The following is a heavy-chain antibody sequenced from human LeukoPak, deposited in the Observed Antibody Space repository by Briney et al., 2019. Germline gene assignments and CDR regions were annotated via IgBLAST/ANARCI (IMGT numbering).Heavy chain of an antibody. CDR1: GFTFSDYY. CDR3: ARWELGYSLDY. Sequence: GGSLRLSCAASGFTFSDYYMSWIRQAPGEGLEWVSYISSSSSYTNYADSVKGRFTISRDNAKNSLYLQMNSLRAEDTAVYYCARWELGYSLDYWGQGTLVTVSS. D-gene: IGHD5-18*01. J-gene: IGHJ4*02. CDR2: ISSSSSYT. V-gene: IGHV3-11*03.